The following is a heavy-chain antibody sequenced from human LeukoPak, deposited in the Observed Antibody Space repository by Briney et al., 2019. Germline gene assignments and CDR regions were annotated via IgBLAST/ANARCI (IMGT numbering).Heavy chain of an antibody. Sequence: SETLSLTCTVSGGSISCSSYYWGWIRQPPGKGLEWIGSIYYSGSTYYNPSLKSRVTISVDTSKNQFSLKLSSVTAADTAVYYCARLRGLGPSDAFDIWGQGTMVTVSS. V-gene: IGHV4-39*01. CDR3: ARLRGLGPSDAFDI. CDR2: IYYSGST. J-gene: IGHJ3*02. CDR1: GGSISCSSYY. D-gene: IGHD2-15*01.